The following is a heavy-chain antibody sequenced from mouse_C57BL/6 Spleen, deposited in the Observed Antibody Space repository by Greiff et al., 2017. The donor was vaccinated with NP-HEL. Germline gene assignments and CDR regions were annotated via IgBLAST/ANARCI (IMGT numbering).Heavy chain of an antibody. D-gene: IGHD1-1*01. J-gene: IGHJ2*01. CDR1: GFSLTSYG. CDR3: ARNDYGSSCGY. CDR2: IWSGGST. V-gene: IGHV2-2*01. Sequence: QVQLKQSGPGLVQPSQSLSITCTVSGFSLTSYGVHWVRQSPGKGLEGRGVIWSGGSTDYNAAFISRLSISKDNSKSQVFFKMNSLQADDTAIYYCARNDYGSSCGYWGQGTTLTVSS.